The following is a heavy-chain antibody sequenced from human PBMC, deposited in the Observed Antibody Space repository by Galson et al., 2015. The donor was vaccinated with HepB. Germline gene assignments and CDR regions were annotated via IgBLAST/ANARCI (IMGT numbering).Heavy chain of an antibody. D-gene: IGHD2-8*01. CDR2: ISWNSGSI. Sequence: SLRLSCAASGFTFDDYAMHWVRQAPGKGLEWVSGISWNSGSIGYADSVKGRFTISRDNAKNSLYLQMNSPRAEDTALYYCAKAGVIYWYFDLWGRGTLVTVSS. J-gene: IGHJ2*01. CDR1: GFTFDDYA. CDR3: AKAGVIYWYFDL. V-gene: IGHV3-9*01.